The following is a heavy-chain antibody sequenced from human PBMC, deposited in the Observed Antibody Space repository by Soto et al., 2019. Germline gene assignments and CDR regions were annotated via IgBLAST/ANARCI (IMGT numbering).Heavy chain of an antibody. CDR3: ARGRYGDY. Sequence: QVHLVQSGAEVKKPGASVKVSCKASGYTFTSYGITWVRQAPGQGLEWMGWISAHNGNTDYAPKLQGRVIVTRDTSTSPAYMELRSLISDDTAVYYCARGRYGDYWGQGALVTVSS. J-gene: IGHJ4*02. CDR1: GYTFTSYG. D-gene: IGHD1-1*01. V-gene: IGHV1-18*01. CDR2: ISAHNGNT.